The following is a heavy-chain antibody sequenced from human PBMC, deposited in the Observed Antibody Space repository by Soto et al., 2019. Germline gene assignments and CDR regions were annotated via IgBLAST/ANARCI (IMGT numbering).Heavy chain of an antibody. CDR3: AREVIVVVPAVTTYNWFDP. V-gene: IGHV4-31*03. J-gene: IGHJ5*02. CDR1: GGSISSGDHY. CDR2: IFYSGST. Sequence: SETLSLTCTVSGGSISSGDHYWSWIRQHPGKGLEWIGYIFYSGSTHYSPSLKSRVTMSVDTSKNQFSLKLSSVTAADTAVYYCAREVIVVVPAVTTYNWFDPWGQGTLVTVSS. D-gene: IGHD2-2*01.